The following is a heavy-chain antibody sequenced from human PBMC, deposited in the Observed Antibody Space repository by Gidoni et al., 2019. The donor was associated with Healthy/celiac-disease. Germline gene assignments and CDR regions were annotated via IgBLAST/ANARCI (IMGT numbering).Heavy chain of an antibody. Sequence: QVQLVESGGGVVQPGRSLRLSCAASVFTFSSYGLHWVRQAPGKGLEWVAVISYDGSNKYYADPVKGRFTISRDNSKNTLYLQMNSLRAEDTAVYYCAKSILWCGELPLYYYGMDVWGQGTTVTVSS. D-gene: IGHD3-10*01. CDR3: AKSILWCGELPLYYYGMDV. J-gene: IGHJ6*02. CDR1: VFTFSSYG. CDR2: ISYDGSNK. V-gene: IGHV3-30*18.